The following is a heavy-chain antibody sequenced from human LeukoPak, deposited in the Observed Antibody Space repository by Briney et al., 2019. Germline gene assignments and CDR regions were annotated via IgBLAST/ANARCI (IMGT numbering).Heavy chain of an antibody. D-gene: IGHD3-22*01. CDR3: ARRYYYDSSGYYYDLTPGEAFDI. V-gene: IGHV1-8*01. J-gene: IGHJ3*02. CDR2: MNPNSGNT. CDR1: GYTFTSYD. Sequence: GASVKVSCKASGYTFTSYDINWVRQATGQGLEWMGWMNPNSGNTGYAQKFQGRVTITRNTSISTAYMELSSLRSEDTAVYYCARRYYYDSSGYYYDLTPGEAFDIWGQGTMVTVSS.